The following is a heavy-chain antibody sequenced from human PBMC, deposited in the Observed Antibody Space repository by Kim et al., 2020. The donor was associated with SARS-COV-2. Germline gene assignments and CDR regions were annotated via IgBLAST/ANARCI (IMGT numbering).Heavy chain of an antibody. CDR2: IIPILGIA. J-gene: IGHJ3*02. CDR1: GGTFSSYA. CDR3: ARDYADYYDSSGSDAFDI. V-gene: IGHV1-69*04. Sequence: SVKVSCKASGGTFSSYAISWVRQAPGQGLEWMGRIIPILGIANYAQKFRGRVTITADKSTSTAYMELSSLRSEDTAVYYCARDYADYYDSSGSDAFDIWGQGTMVTVSS. D-gene: IGHD3-22*01.